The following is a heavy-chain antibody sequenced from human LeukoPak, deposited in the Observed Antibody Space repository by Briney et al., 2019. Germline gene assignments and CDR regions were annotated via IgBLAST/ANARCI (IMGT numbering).Heavy chain of an antibody. D-gene: IGHD3-9*01. J-gene: IGHJ4*02. V-gene: IGHV4-61*01. CDR3: ARANEYFDWLLSPEGSQDHYYFDY. Sequence: KTSETLSLTCTVSGGSISSSSYYWSWIRQPPGKGLEWIGYIYYSGSTNYNPSLKSRVTISVDTSKNQFSLKLSSVTAADTAVYYCARANEYFDWLLSPEGSQDHYYFDYWGQGTLVTVSS. CDR1: GGSISSSSYY. CDR2: IYYSGST.